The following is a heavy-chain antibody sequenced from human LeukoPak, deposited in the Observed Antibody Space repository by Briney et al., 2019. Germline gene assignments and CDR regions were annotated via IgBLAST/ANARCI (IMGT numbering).Heavy chain of an antibody. J-gene: IGHJ5*02. CDR3: ARGSMVRGVLNWFDP. CDR1: GFTFSSYS. D-gene: IGHD3-10*01. CDR2: ISSSSSTI. V-gene: IGHV3-48*01. Sequence: PGGSLRLSCAASGFTFSSYSMNWVRQAPGKGLEWVSYISSSSSTIYYADSVKGRLTISRDNAKNSLYLQMNSLRAEDTAVYYCARGSMVRGVLNWFDPWGQGTLVTVSS.